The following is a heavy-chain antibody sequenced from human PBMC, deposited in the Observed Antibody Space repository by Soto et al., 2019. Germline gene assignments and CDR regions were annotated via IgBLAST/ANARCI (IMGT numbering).Heavy chain of an antibody. D-gene: IGHD3-10*01. J-gene: IGHJ4*02. Sequence: SVKVSCKASGGTFSGYAISWVRQAPGQGLEWMGGIIPIFGTANYAQKFQGRVTITADESTSTAYMELSSLRSEDTAVYYCAVTSVRRAYYYGSGSYYDYWGQGTLVTVSS. CDR3: AVTSVRRAYYYGSGSYYDY. CDR1: GGTFSGYA. CDR2: IIPIFGTA. V-gene: IGHV1-69*13.